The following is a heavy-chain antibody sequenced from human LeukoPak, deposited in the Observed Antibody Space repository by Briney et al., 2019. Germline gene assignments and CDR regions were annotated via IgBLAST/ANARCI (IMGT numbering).Heavy chain of an antibody. CDR3: ARDLFFSDAGYSSGWRAEYFHH. D-gene: IGHD6-19*01. J-gene: IGHJ1*01. CDR2: INGAGSST. V-gene: IGHV3-74*01. Sequence: GGSLRLSCAASGFTFSSHWMHWVRQATGKGLVWVSRINGAGSSTSYADSAKGRFTVSRDNAKNTLNLQMNSLRAEDTAVYYCARDLFFSDAGYSSGWRAEYFHHWGQGTLVTVSS. CDR1: GFTFSSHW.